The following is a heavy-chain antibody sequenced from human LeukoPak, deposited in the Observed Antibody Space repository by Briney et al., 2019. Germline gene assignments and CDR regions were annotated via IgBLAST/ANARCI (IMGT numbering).Heavy chain of an antibody. V-gene: IGHV3-23*01. D-gene: IGHD1-26*01. CDR1: GFTFINYA. CDR2: ISGSGGST. CDR3: AKFGRGIVGATRENAFDI. J-gene: IGHJ3*02. Sequence: GGSLRLSCAASGFTFINYAMSWVRQAPGKGLEWVSAISGSGGSTYYADSVKGRFTISRDNSKNTLYLQMNSLRAEDTAVYYCAKFGRGIVGATRENAFDIWGQGTMVTVSS.